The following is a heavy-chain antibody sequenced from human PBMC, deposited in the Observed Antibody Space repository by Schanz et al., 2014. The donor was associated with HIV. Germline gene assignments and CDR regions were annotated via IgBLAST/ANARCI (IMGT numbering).Heavy chain of an antibody. V-gene: IGHV3-30*03. CDR1: GFTFDSYG. J-gene: IGHJ3*01. CDR2: ISYDGRNK. CDR3: ARGGLGVVAEGNAFDL. Sequence: VQMVESGGGLVQPGGSLRLSCAASGFTFDSYGMHWVRQAPGKGLEWVAVISYDGRNKYYADSMKGRFTISRDNARNSLYLQIRSLRAEDTAVYYCARGGLGVVAEGNAFDLWGQGTLVTVSS. D-gene: IGHD2-15*01.